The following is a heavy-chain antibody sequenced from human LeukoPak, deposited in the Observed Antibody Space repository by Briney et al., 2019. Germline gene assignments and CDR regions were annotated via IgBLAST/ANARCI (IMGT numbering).Heavy chain of an antibody. J-gene: IGHJ4*02. Sequence: GGSLRLSCAASGFTFSSFGMHWVRQAPGKGLQWVTFIRYDGSNEYYADSVKGRITISRDNSKNTLYLQMNSLRAEDTAVYYCAKMYGSGSYLGPFDYWGQGTLVTVSS. CDR2: IRYDGSNE. CDR1: GFTFSSFG. CDR3: AKMYGSGSYLGPFDY. V-gene: IGHV3-30*02. D-gene: IGHD3-10*01.